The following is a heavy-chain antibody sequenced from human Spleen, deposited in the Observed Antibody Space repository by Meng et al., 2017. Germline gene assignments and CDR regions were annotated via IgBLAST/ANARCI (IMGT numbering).Heavy chain of an antibody. D-gene: IGHD5-18*01. CDR2: ISWNGGSL. CDR3: AKDSTGWLRGGFDY. CDR1: GFTFDDYA. Sequence: SLKISCAASGFTFDDYAMHWVRQAPGKGPEWVSGISWNGGSLGFADSVKGRFTISRDNAKNSLYLQMNSLRAEDMALYYCAKDSTGWLRGGFDYWGQGTLVTVSS. J-gene: IGHJ4*02. V-gene: IGHV3-9*03.